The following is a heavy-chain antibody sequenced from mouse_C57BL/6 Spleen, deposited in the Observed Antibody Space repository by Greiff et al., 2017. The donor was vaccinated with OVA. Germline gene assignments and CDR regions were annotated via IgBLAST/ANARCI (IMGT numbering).Heavy chain of an antibody. CDR3: ARGFYGNYSYWYFDV. CDR1: GYTFTSYW. V-gene: IGHV1-55*01. Sequence: QVQLQQPGAELVKPGASVKMSCKASGYTFTSYWITWVKQRPGQGLEWIGDIYPGSGSTNYNEKFKSKATLTVDTSSSTAYMQLSSLTSEDSAVYYGARGFYGNYSYWYFDVWGTGTTVTVSS. D-gene: IGHD2-1*01. J-gene: IGHJ1*03. CDR2: IYPGSGST.